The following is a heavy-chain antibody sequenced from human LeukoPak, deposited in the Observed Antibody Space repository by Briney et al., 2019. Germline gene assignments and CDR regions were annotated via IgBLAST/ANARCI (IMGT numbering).Heavy chain of an antibody. Sequence: GGSLRLSCAASGFTFSSYAMSWVRQAPGKGLEWVSAISGSGGSTYYADSVKGRFTISRDNAKNSLYLQMNSLRAEDTAVYYCARGYCSGGSCYSADLIDYWGQGTLVTVSS. V-gene: IGHV3-23*01. J-gene: IGHJ4*02. D-gene: IGHD2-15*01. CDR1: GFTFSSYA. CDR2: ISGSGGST. CDR3: ARGYCSGGSCYSADLIDY.